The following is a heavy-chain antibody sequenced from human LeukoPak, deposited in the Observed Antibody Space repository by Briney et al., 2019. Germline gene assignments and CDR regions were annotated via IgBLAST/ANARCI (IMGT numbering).Heavy chain of an antibody. J-gene: IGHJ3*02. CDR2: IYSGGST. CDR3: ASPVLLWFGERKAFDI. Sequence: GGPLRLSCAASGFTVSSNYMSWVRQAPGKGLEWVSVIYSGGSTYYADSVKGRFTISRDNSKNTLYLQMNSLRAEDTAVYYCASPVLLWFGERKAFDIWGQGTMVTVSS. V-gene: IGHV3-53*01. D-gene: IGHD3-10*01. CDR1: GFTVSSNY.